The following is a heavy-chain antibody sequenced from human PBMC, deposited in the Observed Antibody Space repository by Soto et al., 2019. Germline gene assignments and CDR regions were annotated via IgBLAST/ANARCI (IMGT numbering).Heavy chain of an antibody. Sequence: PGGSLRLSCGASGFTFSDYAMSWVRQAPGKGLEWVSVTSGSGGDIYYPDSVKGRFIISRDNSKNTLYLQVNSLGAEDTAVYYCAKLGGYCSSNYCPIPWYFDVWGRGTLVTVSS. V-gene: IGHV3-23*01. CDR3: AKLGGYCSSNYCPIPWYFDV. D-gene: IGHD2-2*03. J-gene: IGHJ2*01. CDR2: TSGSGGDI. CDR1: GFTFSDYA.